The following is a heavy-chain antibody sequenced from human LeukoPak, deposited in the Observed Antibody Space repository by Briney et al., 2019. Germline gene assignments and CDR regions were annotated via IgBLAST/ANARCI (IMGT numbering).Heavy chain of an antibody. CDR1: GYTFTCYW. J-gene: IGHJ4*02. CDR3: ARQGRTAKLDY. CDR2: IYPGDSDT. V-gene: IGHV5-51*01. D-gene: IGHD1/OR15-1a*01. Sequence: GESLKISCKGSGYTFTCYWIGWVRQMPGKGLEWMGIIYPGDSDTRYSPSFQGQVTISADKSISTAYLHWSSLKASDTAMYYCARQGRTAKLDYWGQGTLVTVSS.